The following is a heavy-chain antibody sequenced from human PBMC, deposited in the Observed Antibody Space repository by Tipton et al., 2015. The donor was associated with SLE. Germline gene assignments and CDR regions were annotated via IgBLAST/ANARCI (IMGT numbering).Heavy chain of an antibody. CDR3: ASQGFCGGDCYSDY. CDR2: IYYSGIT. V-gene: IGHV4-59*08. J-gene: IGHJ4*02. Sequence: TLSLTCTASGDSITSFYWSWIRQSPGKGLEWIGYIYYSGITNYNPSLKSRVTISLDTSKNQFSLKLGSVTAADTAVYYCASQGFCGGDCYSDYWGQGTLVTVSS. CDR1: GDSITSFY. D-gene: IGHD2-21*01.